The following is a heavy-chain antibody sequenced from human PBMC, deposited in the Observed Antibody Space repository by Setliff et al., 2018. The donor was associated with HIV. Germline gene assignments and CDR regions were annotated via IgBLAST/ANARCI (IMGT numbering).Heavy chain of an antibody. Sequence: ASVKVSCKASGYIFTNYYVHWVRQAPGQGLEWMGIINPGGGTTSYPRKFRDKVTLTRDTSTSTVYMELTYLTSEDTAVYYCASIELAAMVPVDYWGQGTLVTVSS. D-gene: IGHD5-18*01. CDR3: ASIELAAMVPVDY. CDR2: INPGGGTT. J-gene: IGHJ4*02. V-gene: IGHV1-46*01. CDR1: GYIFTNYY.